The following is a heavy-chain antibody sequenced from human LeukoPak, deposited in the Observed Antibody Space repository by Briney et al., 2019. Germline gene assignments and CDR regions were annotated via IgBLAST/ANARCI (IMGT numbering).Heavy chain of an antibody. CDR2: ISWNSGSI. V-gene: IGHV3-9*01. CDR3: AKSNYYDSSGYLDY. Sequence: GGSLRLSCAASGFTFDDYAMPWVRQAPGKGLEWVSGISWNSGSIGYADSVKGRFTISRDNAKNSLYLQMNSLRAEDTALYYCAKSNYYDSSGYLDYWGQGTLVTVSS. J-gene: IGHJ4*02. D-gene: IGHD3-22*01. CDR1: GFTFDDYA.